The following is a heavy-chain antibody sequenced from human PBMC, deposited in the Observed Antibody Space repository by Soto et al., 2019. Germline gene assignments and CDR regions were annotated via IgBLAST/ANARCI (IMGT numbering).Heavy chain of an antibody. CDR3: ARVFDAFDI. CDR1: GFTFSSYA. D-gene: IGHD3-3*01. Sequence: EVQLLESGGGLVQPGGSLRLSCAASGFTFSSYAMSWVRQAPGKGLEWVSAIYTGGSTYYADSVKGRLTISRDNSKNTLYLQMNSLRAEDTAVYYCARVFDAFDIWGQGTMVTVSS. J-gene: IGHJ3*02. V-gene: IGHV3-23*05. CDR2: IYTGGST.